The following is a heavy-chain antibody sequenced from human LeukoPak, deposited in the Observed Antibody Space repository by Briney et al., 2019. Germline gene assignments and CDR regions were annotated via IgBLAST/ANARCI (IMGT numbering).Heavy chain of an antibody. Sequence: PSETLSLTCTVSGYSISSGYYWGWIRQPPGKGLEWIGSIYYSGSTYYNPSLKSRVTISVDTSKNQFSLKLSSVTAADTAVYYCARQRGSYYYYYYYMDVWGKGTTVTISS. CDR3: ARQRGSYYYYYYYMDV. CDR2: IYYSGST. CDR1: GYSISSGYY. V-gene: IGHV4-38-2*02. J-gene: IGHJ6*03. D-gene: IGHD1-26*01.